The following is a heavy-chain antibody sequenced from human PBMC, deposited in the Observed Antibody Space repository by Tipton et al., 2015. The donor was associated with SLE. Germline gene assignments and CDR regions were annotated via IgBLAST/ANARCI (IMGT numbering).Heavy chain of an antibody. CDR3: ARAEGAVAPYYFDY. D-gene: IGHD6-19*01. CDR1: GGSFSGYY. J-gene: IGHJ4*02. Sequence: LRLSCAVYGGSFSGYYWSWIRQPPGKGLEWIGYIYYSGSTNYNPSLKSRVTISVDTSKNQFSLKLSSVTAADTAVYYCARAEGAVAPYYFDYWGQGTLVTVSS. CDR2: IYYSGST. V-gene: IGHV4-59*01.